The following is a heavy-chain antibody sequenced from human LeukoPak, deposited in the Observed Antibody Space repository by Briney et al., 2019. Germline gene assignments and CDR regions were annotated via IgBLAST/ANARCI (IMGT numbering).Heavy chain of an antibody. J-gene: IGHJ6*03. CDR1: GFTFSSYW. D-gene: IGHD7-27*01. CDR2: IKQDGSEK. V-gene: IGHV3-7*01. Sequence: GGSLRLSCAASGFTFSSYWMSWVRQAPGKGLEWVANIKQDGSEKYYVDSVKGRFTISRDNAKNSLYLQMNSLRAEDTAVYYCARALGDYYYYYMDVWGKGTTVTVSS. CDR3: ARALGDYYYYYMDV.